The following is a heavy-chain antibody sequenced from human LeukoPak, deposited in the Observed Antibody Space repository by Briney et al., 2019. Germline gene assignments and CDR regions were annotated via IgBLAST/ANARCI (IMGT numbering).Heavy chain of an antibody. J-gene: IGHJ4*02. CDR1: GGSFSGYY. CDR3: ARGPSLHYYDSSGYFDY. CDR2: INHNGST. Sequence: SETLSLTCAVYGGSFSGYYWSWIRQPPGKGLEWIGEINHNGSTNYNPSLKSRVTISVDTSKNQFSLKLSSVTAADTAVYYCARGPSLHYYDSSGYFDYWGQGTLVTVSS. D-gene: IGHD3-22*01. V-gene: IGHV4-34*01.